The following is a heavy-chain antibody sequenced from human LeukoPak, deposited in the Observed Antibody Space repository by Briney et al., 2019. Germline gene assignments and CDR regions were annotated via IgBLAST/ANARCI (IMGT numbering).Heavy chain of an antibody. V-gene: IGHV4-59*01. J-gene: IGHJ6*03. CDR3: ARARLYYDSSGYSTGGYYYMDV. CDR2: IYYSGST. Sequence: SETLSLTCTVSGGSISSYYWSWIRQPPGKGLEWIGYIYYSGSTNYNPSLKSRVTISVDTSKNQFSLKLSSVTAADTAVYYCARARLYYDSSGYSTGGYYYMDVWGKGTTVTVSS. D-gene: IGHD3-22*01. CDR1: GGSISSYY.